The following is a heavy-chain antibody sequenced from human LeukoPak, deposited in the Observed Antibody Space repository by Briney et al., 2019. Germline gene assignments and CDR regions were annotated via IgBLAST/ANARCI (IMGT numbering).Heavy chain of an antibody. Sequence: PGGSLRLSCAASGFTFSSYAMSWVRQAPGKGLEWVSAISGSGGSTYYADSVKGRFTISRDNSKNTLYLQMNSLRAEDTAVYYCAKDPLIDIVATPDYWGQGTLATVSS. V-gene: IGHV3-23*01. CDR1: GFTFSSYA. CDR3: AKDPLIDIVATPDY. CDR2: ISGSGGST. D-gene: IGHD5-12*01. J-gene: IGHJ4*02.